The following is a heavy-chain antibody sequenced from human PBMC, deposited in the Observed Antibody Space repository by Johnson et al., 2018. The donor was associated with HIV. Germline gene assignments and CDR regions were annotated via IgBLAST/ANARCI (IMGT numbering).Heavy chain of an antibody. CDR2: ISYAGSSK. D-gene: IGHD6-19*01. V-gene: IGHV3-30-3*01. Sequence: QEKLVESGGGVVQPGRSLRLSCAASGFTFSSYAMHWVRQAPGKGLEWVAVISYAGSSKYYAESLKGRISISRDNSMNTLYLQMNSLRAEDTAVYYCAKDPGRQWLVMCAFDIWGQGTMVTVSS. J-gene: IGHJ3*02. CDR3: AKDPGRQWLVMCAFDI. CDR1: GFTFSSYA.